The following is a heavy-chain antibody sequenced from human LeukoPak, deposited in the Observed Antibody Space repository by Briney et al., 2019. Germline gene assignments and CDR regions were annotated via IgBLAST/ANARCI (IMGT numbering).Heavy chain of an antibody. D-gene: IGHD6-13*01. CDR2: IYYSGSS. CDR3: ARSYSSSWATYFDY. Sequence: PSETLSLTCTVSGGSISSYYWSWIRQPPGKGLEWLGYIYYSGSSNYNPSLKSRVTMSVDTSKNQFSLKLSSVTAADTAVYYCARSYSSSWATYFDYWGQGTLVTVSS. CDR1: GGSISSYY. V-gene: IGHV4-59*12. J-gene: IGHJ4*02.